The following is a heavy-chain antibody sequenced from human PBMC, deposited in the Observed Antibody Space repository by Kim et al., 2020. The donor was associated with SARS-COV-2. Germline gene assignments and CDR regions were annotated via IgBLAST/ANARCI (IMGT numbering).Heavy chain of an antibody. Sequence: TADNPPLQRRVTIPVDTSKNQFSLKRSSVTAADTAVYYCARGTRTNIFDYWGQGTLVTVSS. CDR3: ARGTRTNIFDY. V-gene: IGHV4-39*01. CDR2: T. D-gene: IGHD2-8*01. J-gene: IGHJ4*02.